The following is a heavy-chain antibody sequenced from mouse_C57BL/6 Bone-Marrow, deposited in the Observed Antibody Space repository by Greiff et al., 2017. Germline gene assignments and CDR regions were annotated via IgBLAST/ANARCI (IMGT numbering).Heavy chain of an antibody. V-gene: IGHV5-15*04. J-gene: IGHJ4*01. CDR2: ISNLAYSI. Sequence: EVKLVASGGGLVQPGGSLKLSCAASGFTFSDYGMAWVRQAPRQGPEWVAFISNLAYSIYYADTVTGRFTISRENAKNTLYLEMSSLRSEDTAMYYCARLTTVVANYAMDYWGQGTSVTVSS. D-gene: IGHD1-1*01. CDR1: GFTFSDYG. CDR3: ARLTTVVANYAMDY.